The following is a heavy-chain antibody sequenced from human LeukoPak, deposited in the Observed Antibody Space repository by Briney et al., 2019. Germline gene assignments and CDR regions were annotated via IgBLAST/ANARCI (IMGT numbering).Heavy chain of an antibody. CDR1: GGSFSGYY. V-gene: IGHV4-34*01. J-gene: IGHJ5*02. CDR3: ATMTTVTTGDLGYNWFDP. CDR2: INHSGST. D-gene: IGHD4-17*01. Sequence: SETLSLTCAVYGGSFSGYYWSWIRQPPGKGLEWIGEINHSGSTNYNPSPKSRVTISVDTSKNQFSLKLSSVTAADTALYYCATMTTVTTGDLGYNWFDPWGQGTLVTVSS.